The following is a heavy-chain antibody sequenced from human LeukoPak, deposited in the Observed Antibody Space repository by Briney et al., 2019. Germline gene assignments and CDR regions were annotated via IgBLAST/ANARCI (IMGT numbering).Heavy chain of an antibody. J-gene: IGHJ4*02. CDR1: AYTFTDYY. CDR2: INPSSGDT. D-gene: IGHD1-26*01. CDR3: ATTSGYFYY. V-gene: IGHV1-2*06. Sequence: GASVKVSCKASAYTFTDYYVHWVRQAPGQGLEWMGRINPSSGDTNYAQNFQGRVTMTRDTSISTAYMELSRLRSDDTAVYYCATTSGYFYYWGQGTVVTVSS.